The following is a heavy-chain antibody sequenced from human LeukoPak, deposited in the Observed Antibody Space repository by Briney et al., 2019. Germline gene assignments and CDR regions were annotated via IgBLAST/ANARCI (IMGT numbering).Heavy chain of an antibody. CDR2: INPSDGST. CDR1: GHTFTTYY. J-gene: IGHJ4*02. CDR3: ARGLYYRKFDS. D-gene: IGHD2-8*01. V-gene: IGHV1-46*01. Sequence: ASVKVSCKTSGHTFTTYYMHWVRQAPGQGLEWMGLINPSDGSTSDTQKFQGRVTMTRDTSTSTVYMELSSLTSEDTAVYYCARGLYYRKFDSWGQGTLVTVSS.